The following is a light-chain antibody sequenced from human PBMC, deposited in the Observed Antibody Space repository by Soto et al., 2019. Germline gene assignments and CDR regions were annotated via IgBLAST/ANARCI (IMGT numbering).Light chain of an antibody. V-gene: IGKV3-20*01. J-gene: IGKJ1*01. Sequence: EIVLTQSPGTLSLSPGERATLSCRASQSVISTYLAWYQQKPGQAPRLLIYGASSRATGIPDRFSGSGSGTDFTLTISRLEPEDFAVYYCQQYRDSLGTFGQATKGEIK. CDR1: QSVISTY. CDR3: QQYRDSLGT. CDR2: GAS.